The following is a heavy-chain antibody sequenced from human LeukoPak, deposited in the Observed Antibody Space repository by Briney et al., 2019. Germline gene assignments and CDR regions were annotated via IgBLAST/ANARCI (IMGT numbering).Heavy chain of an antibody. D-gene: IGHD3-10*01. CDR3: AKAGLLWFGEFYIDSYYFDY. CDR2: ISGSGGST. Sequence: PGGSLRLSCAASGFTFSSYAMSWVRQAPGKGLEWVSAISGSGGSTYYADSVKGRFTISRDNSKNTLYLQMNSLRAEDTAVYYCAKAGLLWFGEFYIDSYYFDYWGQGTLVTVSS. V-gene: IGHV3-23*01. CDR1: GFTFSSYA. J-gene: IGHJ4*02.